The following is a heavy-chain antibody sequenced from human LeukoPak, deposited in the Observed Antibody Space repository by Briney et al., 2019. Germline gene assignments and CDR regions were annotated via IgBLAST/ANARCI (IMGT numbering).Heavy chain of an antibody. CDR2: IYYSGST. CDR3: ARLWIAAAGTPISGAFDI. V-gene: IGHV4-61*05. J-gene: IGHJ3*02. D-gene: IGHD6-13*01. Sequence: SETLSLTCTVSGGSISSSSYYWGWIRQPPGKGLEWIGYIYYSGSTNYNPSLKSRVTISVDTSKNQFSLKLSSVTAADTAVYYCARLWIAAAGTPISGAFDIWGQGTMVTVSS. CDR1: GGSISSSSYY.